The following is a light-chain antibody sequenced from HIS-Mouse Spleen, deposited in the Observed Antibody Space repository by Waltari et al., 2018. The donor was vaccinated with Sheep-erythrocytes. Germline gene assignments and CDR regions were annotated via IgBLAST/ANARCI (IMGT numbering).Light chain of an antibody. CDR1: KLGDKY. CDR3: QAWDSSIYV. V-gene: IGLV3-1*01. Sequence: SYELTQPPSVSVSPGQTASITCSGDKLGDKYACWYQQKPGQSPVLVIYQDSKRPSGIPERFSGSNSGYTATLTISGTQAMDEADYYCQAWDSSIYVFGTGTKVTVL. J-gene: IGLJ1*01. CDR2: QDS.